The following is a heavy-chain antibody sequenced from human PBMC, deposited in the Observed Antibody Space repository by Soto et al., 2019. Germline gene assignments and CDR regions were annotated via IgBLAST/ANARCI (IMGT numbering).Heavy chain of an antibody. J-gene: IGHJ3*02. CDR1: GGTIRSYY. CDR2: IYSSVT. D-gene: IGHD3-22*01. Sequence: SETMSLTRSVSGGTIRSYYWSWIRQNPGNGLDWFAYIYSSVTSYHPSLKSRVSISLDTSNNQFSLKLSSVTAADTAVYYCASTYDGSGPNSGGYSFDIWGQGTMVTVSS. V-gene: IGHV4-59*01. CDR3: ASTYDGSGPNSGGYSFDI.